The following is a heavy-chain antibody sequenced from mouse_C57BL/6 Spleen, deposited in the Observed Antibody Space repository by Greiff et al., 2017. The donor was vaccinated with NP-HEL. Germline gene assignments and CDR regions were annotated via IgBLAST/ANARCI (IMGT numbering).Heavy chain of an antibody. CDR2: IDPENGDT. V-gene: IGHV14-4*01. Sequence: VQLKESGAELVRPGASVKLSCTASGFNIKDDYMHWVKQRPEQGLEWIGWIDPENGDTEYASKFQGKATITADTSSNTAYLQLSSLTSEDTAVYYCTTTVKAWFAYWGQGTLVTVSA. CDR3: TTTVKAWFAY. J-gene: IGHJ3*01. D-gene: IGHD2-12*01. CDR1: GFNIKDDY.